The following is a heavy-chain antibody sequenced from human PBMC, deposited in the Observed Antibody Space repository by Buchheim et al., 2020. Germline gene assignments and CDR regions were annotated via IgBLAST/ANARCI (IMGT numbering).Heavy chain of an antibody. CDR3: ARGSGNSWHLLH. CDR2: IFYSGNT. Sequence: QVQLQESGPGQVKPSETLSLTCTVSGGSISSDYWSWIRQSPGKGLEWIGCIFYSGNTYYNPSLKSRVTISPDTSKNQLSLKLNSVTAADTAVYYCARGSGNSWHLLHWGQGTL. J-gene: IGHJ1*01. V-gene: IGHV4-59*01. CDR1: GGSISSDY. D-gene: IGHD6-13*01.